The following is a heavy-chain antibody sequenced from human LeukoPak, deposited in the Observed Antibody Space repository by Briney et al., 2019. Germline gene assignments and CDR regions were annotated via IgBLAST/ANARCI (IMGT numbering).Heavy chain of an antibody. V-gene: IGHV4-4*07. Sequence: SETLSLTCAVLGGSVTNSYWRWIRQPAGQGLEWLGRLSPGGSTNYNPSLKSRVTVSIDTSENQVSLKLSSVTAADTAVYYCARAKDYSSRNLAFDVWGQGTKVAVSS. CDR1: GGSVTNSY. J-gene: IGHJ3*01. CDR3: ARAKDYSSRNLAFDV. D-gene: IGHD3-10*01. CDR2: LSPGGST.